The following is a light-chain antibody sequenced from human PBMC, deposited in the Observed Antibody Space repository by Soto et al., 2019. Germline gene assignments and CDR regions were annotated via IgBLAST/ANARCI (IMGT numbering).Light chain of an antibody. CDR1: SSNIGAGYD. V-gene: IGLV1-40*01. CDR3: QSYDRSLSGSV. J-gene: IGLJ1*01. Sequence: VLTQPPSVSGAPGQRVTISCTGSSSNIGAGYDVHWYQQLPGTAPKLLIYDNINRPSGVPDRFSGSRSGTSASLAITGLQAEDEADYYCQSYDRSLSGSVFGTGTKVTVL. CDR2: DNI.